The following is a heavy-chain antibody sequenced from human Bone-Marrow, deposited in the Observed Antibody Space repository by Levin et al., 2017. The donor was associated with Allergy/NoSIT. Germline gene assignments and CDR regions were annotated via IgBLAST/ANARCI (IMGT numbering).Heavy chain of an antibody. J-gene: IGHJ4*02. D-gene: IGHD3-9*01. CDR1: GFTFSSYS. Sequence: GGSLRLSCAASGFTFSSYSMNWVRQAPGKGLEWVSYISSSSSTIYYADSVKGRFTISRDNAKNSLYLQMNSLGDEDTAVYYCARDRHDILPGYCFDYWGQGTLVTVSS. V-gene: IGHV3-48*02. CDR2: ISSSSSTI. CDR3: ARDRHDILPGYCFDY.